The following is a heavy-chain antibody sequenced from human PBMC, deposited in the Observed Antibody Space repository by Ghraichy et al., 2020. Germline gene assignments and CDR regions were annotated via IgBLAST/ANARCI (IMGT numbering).Heavy chain of an antibody. V-gene: IGHV4-59*01. D-gene: IGHD6-13*01. Sequence: SETLSLTCTVSGGSISSYYWSWIRQPPGKGLEWIGYIYYSGSTNYNPSLKSRVTISVDTSKNQFSLKLSSVTAADTAVYYCARDRGIAAPPEDYYYGMDVWGQGTTVTVSS. CDR1: GGSISSYY. J-gene: IGHJ6*02. CDR3: ARDRGIAAPPEDYYYGMDV. CDR2: IYYSGST.